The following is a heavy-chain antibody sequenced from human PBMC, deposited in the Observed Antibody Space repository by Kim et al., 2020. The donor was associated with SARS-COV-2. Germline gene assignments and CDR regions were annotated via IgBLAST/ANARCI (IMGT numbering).Heavy chain of an antibody. CDR1: GGSISSSSYY. D-gene: IGHD4-17*01. J-gene: IGHJ4*02. V-gene: IGHV4-39*01. CDR3: ARWAATVADFDY. CDR2: IYYSGST. Sequence: SETLSLTCTVSGGSISSSSYYWGWIRQPPGKGLEWIGSIYYSGSTYYNPSLKSRVTISVDTSKNQFSLKLSSVTAADTAVYYCARWAATVADFDYWGQGTLVTVSS.